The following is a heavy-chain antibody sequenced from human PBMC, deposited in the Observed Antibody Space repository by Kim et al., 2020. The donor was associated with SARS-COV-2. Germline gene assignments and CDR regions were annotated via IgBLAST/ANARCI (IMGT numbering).Heavy chain of an antibody. J-gene: IGHJ4*02. CDR1: GYTFTSYA. CDR3: ASTAEYRGRPSSSWGHY. V-gene: IGHV1-3*01. D-gene: IGHD6-13*01. Sequence: ASVKVSCKASGYTFTSYAMHWVRQAPGQRLEWMGWINAGNGNTKYSQKFQGRVTITRDTSASTAYMELSSLRSEDTAVYYCASTAEYRGRPSSSWGHYWGQGTLVTVSS. CDR2: INAGNGNT.